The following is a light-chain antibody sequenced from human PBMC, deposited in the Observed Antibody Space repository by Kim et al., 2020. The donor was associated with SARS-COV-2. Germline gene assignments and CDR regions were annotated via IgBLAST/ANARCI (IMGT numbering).Light chain of an antibody. Sequence: QSALTQPPSASGSPGQSVTISCTGTNSDVGAYNYVSWYQQRPGKAPKLMISEVTKRPSGVPARFSGSKSGNTASLTVSGLQDEDEADYYCSSYAGSDNFVFGTGTKVTVL. CDR2: EVT. CDR3: SSYAGSDNFV. CDR1: NSDVGAYNY. V-gene: IGLV2-8*01. J-gene: IGLJ1*01.